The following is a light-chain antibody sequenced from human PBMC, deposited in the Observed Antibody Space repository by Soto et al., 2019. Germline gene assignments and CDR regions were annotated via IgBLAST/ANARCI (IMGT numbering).Light chain of an antibody. CDR1: QSVSNNY. Sequence: EIVLTQSPGTLSLSPGERATLSCRTSQSVSNNYLAWYQQKPGQAPRLLIYDASNRATGTPDRFRGSGSGTDFTLTITRLEPEDFAVYYCHQYGSAPWTFGQGTKVDIK. V-gene: IGKV3-20*01. CDR3: HQYGSAPWT. J-gene: IGKJ1*01. CDR2: DAS.